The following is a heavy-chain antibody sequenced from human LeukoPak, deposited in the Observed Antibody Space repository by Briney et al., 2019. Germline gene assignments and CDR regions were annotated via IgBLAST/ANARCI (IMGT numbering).Heavy chain of an antibody. J-gene: IGHJ4*02. CDR2: ISYDGSNK. Sequence: GGSLRLSRAASGFTFSSYGMHWVRQAPGKGLEWVAVISYDGSNKYYADSVKGRFTISRDNSKNTLYLQMNSLRAEDTAVYYCAKAEYYYDSSGYYSDDYFDYWGQGPLVTVPS. D-gene: IGHD3-22*01. V-gene: IGHV3-30*18. CDR1: GFTFSSYG. CDR3: AKAEYYYDSSGYYSDDYFDY.